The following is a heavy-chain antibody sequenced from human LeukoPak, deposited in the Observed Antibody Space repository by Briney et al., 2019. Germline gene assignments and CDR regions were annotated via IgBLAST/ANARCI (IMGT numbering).Heavy chain of an antibody. Sequence: SETLSLTCTVSGGSISSGSYYWSWIRQPAGKGLEWIGRIYTSGSTNYTPSLKSRVTISVDTSKNQFSLKLSSVTAADTAVYYCARGLLWFGELFPNWFDPWGQGTLVTVSS. CDR3: ARGLLWFGELFPNWFDP. V-gene: IGHV4-61*02. CDR1: GGSISSGSYY. D-gene: IGHD3-10*01. J-gene: IGHJ5*02. CDR2: IYTSGST.